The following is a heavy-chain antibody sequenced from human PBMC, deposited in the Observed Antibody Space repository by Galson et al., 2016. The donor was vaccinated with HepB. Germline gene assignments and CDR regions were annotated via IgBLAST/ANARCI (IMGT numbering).Heavy chain of an antibody. CDR2: ISFDGSNK. CDR1: GFTVSDNY. D-gene: IGHD1-26*01. Sequence: SLRLSCAASGFTVSDNYMSWVRQAPGKGLEWVAVISFDGSNKYYADPVRGRFTISRDNSKNTLYLQMNSLRAVDTALYYCARDRRVGPTPTSLNYWGQGTLVTVSS. V-gene: IGHV3-30*03. J-gene: IGHJ4*02. CDR3: ARDRRVGPTPTSLNY.